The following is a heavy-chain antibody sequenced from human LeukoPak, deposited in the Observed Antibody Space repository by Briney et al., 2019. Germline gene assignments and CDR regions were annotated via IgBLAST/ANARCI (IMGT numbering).Heavy chain of an antibody. V-gene: IGHV5-51*01. J-gene: IGHJ4*02. CDR3: ARRYSGSYYPEYFDY. CDR2: IWPGDSDT. D-gene: IGHD1-26*01. Sequence: GESLKISCKGSGYSFTSYWIGWVRQLPGKGLEWMGIIWPGDSDTRYSASFQGQVTISADKSNSTAYLQWSSLKASDTAMYYCARRYSGSYYPEYFDYWGQGTLVTVSS. CDR1: GYSFTSYW.